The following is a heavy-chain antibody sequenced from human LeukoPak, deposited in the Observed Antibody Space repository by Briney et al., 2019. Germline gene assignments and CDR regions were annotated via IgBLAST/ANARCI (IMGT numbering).Heavy chain of an antibody. CDR1: GGSISSYY. Sequence: SETLSLTCTVSGGSISSYYWSWIRQPPGKGLEWIGYIYYSGSTNYNPSLKSRVTISVDTSKNQFSLKPSSVTAADTAVYYCARFEAYGDYVDYWGQGTLVTVSS. J-gene: IGHJ4*02. CDR3: ARFEAYGDYVDY. V-gene: IGHV4-59*01. CDR2: IYYSGST. D-gene: IGHD4-17*01.